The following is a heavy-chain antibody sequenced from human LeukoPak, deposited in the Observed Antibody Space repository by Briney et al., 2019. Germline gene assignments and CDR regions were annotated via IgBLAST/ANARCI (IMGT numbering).Heavy chain of an antibody. J-gene: IGHJ4*02. Sequence: PSETLSLTCAVYGGSFSGYYWSWIRQPPGKGLEWIGEINHSGSTNYNPSLKSRVTISVDTSKNQFSLKLSSVTAADTAVYYCARSRSGPFDYWGQGTLVTVSS. V-gene: IGHV4-34*01. CDR3: ARSRSGPFDY. CDR1: GGSFSGYY. CDR2: INHSGST. D-gene: IGHD5-12*01.